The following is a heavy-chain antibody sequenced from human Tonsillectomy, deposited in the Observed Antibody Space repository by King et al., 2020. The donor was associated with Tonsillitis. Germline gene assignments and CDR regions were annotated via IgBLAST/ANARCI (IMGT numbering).Heavy chain of an antibody. J-gene: IGHJ6*02. CDR1: GFTFSSYA. D-gene: IGHD4-17*01. CDR2: ISGSGGST. CDR3: AKWDYGDYQYYCHGMDV. Sequence: VQLVESGGGLVQPGGSLRLSCAASGFTFSSYAMSWVRQAPGKGLEWVSTISGSGGSTYYADSVKGRFTISRDNSKNTLYLQMNSLRAEDTAVYYCAKWDYGDYQYYCHGMDVWGQGTTVIVSS. V-gene: IGHV3-23*04.